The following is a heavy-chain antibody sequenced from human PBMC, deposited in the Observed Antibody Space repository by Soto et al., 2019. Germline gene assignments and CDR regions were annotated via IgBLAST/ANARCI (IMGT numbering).Heavy chain of an antibody. J-gene: IGHJ4*02. D-gene: IGHD3-22*01. CDR3: ARMSSSGSPLVY. V-gene: IGHV4-61*01. Sequence: QVQLQESGPGLVKPSETLSLTCIVSGGSVSSGSYYWSWIRQPPGKGLEWIGFIYYTGRTSYNPSLKSLVPISVDTSTTQFSLKLRSVTAAATAVYFCARMSSSGSPLVYWGRGTLVTVSS. CDR2: IYYTGRT. CDR1: GGSVSSGSYY.